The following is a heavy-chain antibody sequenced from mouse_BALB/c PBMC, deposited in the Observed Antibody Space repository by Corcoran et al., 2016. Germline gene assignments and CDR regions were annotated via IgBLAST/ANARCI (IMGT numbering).Heavy chain of an antibody. V-gene: IGHV14-3*02. D-gene: IGHD4-1*01. Sequence: EDQLQQSGAELVKPGASVKLSCTASGFNIKDTYMHWVKQRPEQSLEWIGRIDPANGNTTYDPKFQGKATITADTSSNTAYLQLSSLTSEDTAVYYCSNWDYWGQGTTLTVSS. CDR2: IDPANGNT. CDR1: GFNIKDTY. J-gene: IGHJ2*01. CDR3: SNWDY.